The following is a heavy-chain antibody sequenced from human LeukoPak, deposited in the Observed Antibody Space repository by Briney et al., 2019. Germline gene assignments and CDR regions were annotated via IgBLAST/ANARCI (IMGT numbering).Heavy chain of an antibody. CDR3: ATLHEH. J-gene: IGHJ4*02. CDR2: ITSSSSTI. Sequence: GGSLRLSCAASGFTFSSSAMSWVRQAPGKGLEWVSFITSSSSTITYADSVRGRFTISRDNAKNSLYLQMNGLRDEDTAVYYCATLHEHWGQGTLVTVSS. CDR1: GFTFSSSA. V-gene: IGHV3-48*02.